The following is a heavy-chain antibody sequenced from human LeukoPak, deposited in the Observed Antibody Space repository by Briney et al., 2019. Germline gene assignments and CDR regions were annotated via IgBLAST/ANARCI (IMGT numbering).Heavy chain of an antibody. J-gene: IGHJ4*02. CDR3: ARGSDASSGYYRLDY. Sequence: SETLSLTCTDSGGSISSYYWSWIRQPPGKGLEWIRYIYYSGSTNYNPSLKSRVTISVDTSKNQFSLKLSSVTAADTAVYYCARGSDASSGYYRLDYWGQGTLVTVSS. CDR1: GGSISSYY. CDR2: IYYSGST. D-gene: IGHD3-22*01. V-gene: IGHV4-59*01.